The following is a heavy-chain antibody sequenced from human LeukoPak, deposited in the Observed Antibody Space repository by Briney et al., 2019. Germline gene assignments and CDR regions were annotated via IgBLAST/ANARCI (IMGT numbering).Heavy chain of an antibody. CDR1: GFTFSSYA. CDR2: ISGRGGTT. J-gene: IGHJ6*03. CDR3: ARGSRYCSGGSCYSNYYYYYMDV. D-gene: IGHD2-15*01. Sequence: GGSLRLSCAASGFTFSSYAMSWVRQAPGKGLEWVSTISGRGGTTYYADSVKGRFTISRDNSKNTLYLQMNSLSAEDTAVYYCARGSRYCSGGSCYSNYYYYYMDVWGKGTTVTVSS. V-gene: IGHV3-23*01.